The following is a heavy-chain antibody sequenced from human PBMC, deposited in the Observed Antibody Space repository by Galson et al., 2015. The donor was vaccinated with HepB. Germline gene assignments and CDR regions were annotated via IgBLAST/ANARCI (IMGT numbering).Heavy chain of an antibody. D-gene: IGHD6-25*01. Sequence: SLRLSCAASGFAFSSYGIHWVRQAPGKGLEWVALIWSNGNKEIYADSAKGRFSISRGNSRNIVFLQMNSLRADDAAVYYCAREMAIAAPAAFDFWGQETLVTVSS. CDR2: IWSNGNKE. CDR1: GFAFSSYG. V-gene: IGHV3-33*02. CDR3: AREMAIAAPAAFDF. J-gene: IGHJ4*02.